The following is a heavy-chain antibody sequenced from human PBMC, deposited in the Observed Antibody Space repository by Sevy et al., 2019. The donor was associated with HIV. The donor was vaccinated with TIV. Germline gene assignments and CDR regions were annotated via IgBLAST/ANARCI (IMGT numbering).Heavy chain of an antibody. CDR2: ISGSGGST. Sequence: GGSLRLCCAASGFTFSSYAMSWVRQAPGKGLEWVSAISGSGGSTYYADSVKGRFTLSVDNSKNTLYLLMNSLRAEDTAVYYCAKDGYKPSVGDENYYYYYMDVWGKGTTGAVSS. J-gene: IGHJ6*03. D-gene: IGHD1-20*01. V-gene: IGHV3-23*01. CDR3: AKDGYKPSVGDENYYYYYMDV. CDR1: GFTFSSYA.